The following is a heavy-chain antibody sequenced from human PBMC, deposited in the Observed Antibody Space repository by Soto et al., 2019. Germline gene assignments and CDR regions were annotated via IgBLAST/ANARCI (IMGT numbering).Heavy chain of an antibody. J-gene: IGHJ4*02. CDR2: IYYSGST. CDR3: ARVRSSSWYATPDFDY. V-gene: IGHV4-31*03. CDR1: GGSISSGGYY. D-gene: IGHD6-13*01. Sequence: PSETLSLTCTVSGGSISSGGYYWSWIRQHPGKGLEWIGYIYYSGSTYYNPSLKSRVTISVDTSKNQFSLKLSSVTAADTAVYYCARVRSSSWYATPDFDYWGQGTLVTVSS.